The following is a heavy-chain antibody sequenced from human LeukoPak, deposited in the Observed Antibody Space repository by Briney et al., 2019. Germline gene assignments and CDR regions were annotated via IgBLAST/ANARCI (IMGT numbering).Heavy chain of an antibody. V-gene: IGHV4-59*01. CDR2: IYYSGST. J-gene: IGHJ5*02. CDR1: GGSISSYY. CDR3: ARGAYCSSTSCYLATKYNWFDP. D-gene: IGHD2-2*01. Sequence: PSETLSLTCTVSGGSISSYYWSWIRQPPGKGLEWIGYIYYSGSTNYNPFLKSRVTISVDTSKNQFSLKLSSVTAADTAVYYYARGAYCSSTSCYLATKYNWFDPWGQGTLVTVSS.